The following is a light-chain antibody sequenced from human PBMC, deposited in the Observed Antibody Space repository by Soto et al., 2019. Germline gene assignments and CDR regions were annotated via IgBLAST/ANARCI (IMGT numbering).Light chain of an antibody. J-gene: IGLJ1*01. CDR1: SSDVGGYNY. CDR2: DVS. CDR3: CSFAGTYTYV. Sequence: QSVLTQPRSVSGSPGQSVTISCTGTSSDVGGYNYVSWYQQHPGKAPKLMIFDVSKWPSGVPDRFSGSKSGNMASLTISGLQAEDEADYYCCSFAGTYTYVFGIGTKVTVL. V-gene: IGLV2-11*01.